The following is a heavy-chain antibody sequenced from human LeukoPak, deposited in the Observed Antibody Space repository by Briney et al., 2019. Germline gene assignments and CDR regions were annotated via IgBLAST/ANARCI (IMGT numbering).Heavy chain of an antibody. CDR2: IYPGDSDT. V-gene: IGHV5-51*01. CDR1: GYSFNTYW. CDR3: ARQYATNWFDP. Sequence: GESLKISCKGSGYSFNTYWIAWVRQMPGKGLEWMGIIYPGDSDTRYSPPFQGQVSISADKSISTAYLQWSSLKASDTAMYYCARQYATNWFDPWGQGTLVTVSS. J-gene: IGHJ5*02. D-gene: IGHD2-8*01.